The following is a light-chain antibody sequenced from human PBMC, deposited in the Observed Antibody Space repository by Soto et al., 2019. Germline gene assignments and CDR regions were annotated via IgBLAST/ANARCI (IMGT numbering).Light chain of an antibody. CDR3: QQYRSSPPT. J-gene: IGKJ1*01. V-gene: IGKV3-20*01. CDR1: QSVSSSY. Sequence: EIVFTQSPSTLSLYPVERATLSCSASQSVSSSYLAWYQQKPGQAPRLLIYGSSSRATGIPDRFSGSGSGTDFTLTISRLEPEDFAVYYCQQYRSSPPTFGQGTKVDIK. CDR2: GSS.